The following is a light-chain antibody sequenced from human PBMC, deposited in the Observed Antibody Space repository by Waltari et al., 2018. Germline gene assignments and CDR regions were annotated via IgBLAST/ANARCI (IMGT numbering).Light chain of an antibody. CDR2: DAS. V-gene: IGKV1-39*01. Sequence: DIQMTQSPSSLSASIGDRVTITCRASQSISIQLNWYQHKPGIDPRLLIYDASTLQSGVPSRYSGGGSATEFTLTIISLQPEDCATYYWQQSYSTPLLSFGPGTRVDIK. CDR3: QQSYSTPLLS. CDR1: QSISIQ. J-gene: IGKJ3*01.